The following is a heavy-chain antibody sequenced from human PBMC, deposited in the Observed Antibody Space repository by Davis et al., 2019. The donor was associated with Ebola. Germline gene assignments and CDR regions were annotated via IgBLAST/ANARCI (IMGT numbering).Heavy chain of an antibody. CDR2: IYYSGST. D-gene: IGHD3-22*01. CDR1: GGSISSYY. J-gene: IGHJ4*02. Sequence: MPGGSLRLSCTVSGGSISSYYWSWIRQPPGKGLEWIGYIYYSGSTNYNPSLKSRVTISVDTSKNQFSLKLSSATAADTAVYYCARDAPPYYYDSSGYFDYWGQGTLVTVSS. CDR3: ARDAPPYYYDSSGYFDY. V-gene: IGHV4-59*01.